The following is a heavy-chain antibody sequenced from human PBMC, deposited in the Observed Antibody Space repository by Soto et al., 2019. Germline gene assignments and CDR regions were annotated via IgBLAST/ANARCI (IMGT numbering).Heavy chain of an antibody. V-gene: IGHV4-59*01. J-gene: IGHJ5*02. Sequence: QVQLQESGPGLVKPSETLSLTCTVSGGSISSYYWSWIRQPPGKGLEWIGYIYYSGSTNYNPSLKSRVTISVDTSNNQFSLKLSSVTAADTAVYFCARGDIAVAGGWFDPWGQGTLVTVSS. CDR3: ARGDIAVAGGWFDP. D-gene: IGHD6-19*01. CDR1: GGSISSYY. CDR2: IYYSGST.